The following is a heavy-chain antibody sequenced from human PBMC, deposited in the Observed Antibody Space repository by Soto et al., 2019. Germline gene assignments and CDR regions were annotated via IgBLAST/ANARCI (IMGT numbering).Heavy chain of an antibody. D-gene: IGHD6-13*01. J-gene: IGHJ4*01. CDR2: TYHTGNT. Sequence: PSETLCLTCAVSGGSISSSSWWRWVRQPPEKVLGWIGVTYHTGNTNYNPSLESRVTISVDKSKNQFSLKLNSVTAADPAVYYCARKSSAAAGNPGYYIDYWGQGTLVTVSS. CDR3: ARKSSAAAGNPGYYIDY. CDR1: GGSISSSSW. V-gene: IGHV4-4*02.